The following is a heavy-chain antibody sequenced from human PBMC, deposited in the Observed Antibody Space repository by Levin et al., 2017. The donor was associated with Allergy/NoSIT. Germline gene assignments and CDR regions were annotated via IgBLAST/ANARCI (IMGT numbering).Heavy chain of an antibody. CDR3: AKVPGGWLAGYYYYYGMDV. CDR2: ISCSVGST. V-gene: IGHV3-23*01. J-gene: IGHJ6*02. D-gene: IGHD6-19*01. CDR1: GFTFSSYA. Sequence: PGGSLRLSCAASGFTFSSYAMSWVRQAPGKGLEWVSSISCSVGSTYYADSVKGRFTISRDNSKNTLYLQMNSLRAEDTAVYYCAKVPGGWLAGYYYYYGMDVWGQGTTVTVSS.